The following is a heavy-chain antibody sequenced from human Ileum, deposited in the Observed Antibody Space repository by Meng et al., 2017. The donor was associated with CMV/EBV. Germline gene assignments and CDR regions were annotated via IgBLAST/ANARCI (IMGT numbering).Heavy chain of an antibody. CDR3: ARGPGGFGDFNFDY. Sequence: QVPLPRSGPGLVKPSGTLSLTCTVSGDSITSFYWSWIRQPAGKALEWIGRIYHGGSTNYNPSLKSRVTLSVDTSKNQFSMRLTSVTAADTAVYYCARGPGGFGDFNFDYWGQGTLVTVSS. D-gene: IGHD3-16*01. CDR1: GDSITSFY. CDR2: IYHGGST. V-gene: IGHV4-4*07. J-gene: IGHJ4*02.